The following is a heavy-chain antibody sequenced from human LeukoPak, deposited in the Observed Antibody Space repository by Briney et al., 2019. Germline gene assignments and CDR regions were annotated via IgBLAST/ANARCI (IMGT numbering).Heavy chain of an antibody. CDR3: ASGGYSYAYGDDD. V-gene: IGHV4-61*02. J-gene: IGHJ4*02. D-gene: IGHD5-18*01. CDR2: IYTSGTT. Sequence: SETLSLTCTVSGGSVRRGNYYWTWIRQPAGSGLEWIGRIYTSGTTDYNPSLRTRVTISVDASRNQFSLNLSSVTAADTAVYYCASGGYSYAYGDDDWGQGTLVTVSS. CDR1: GGSVRRGNYY.